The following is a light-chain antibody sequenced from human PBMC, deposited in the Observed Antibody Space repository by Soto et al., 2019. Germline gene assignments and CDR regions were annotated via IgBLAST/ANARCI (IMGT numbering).Light chain of an antibody. CDR1: NSDVGRYNF. CDR3: SSYTGTNNFVL. Sequence: QSALTQPRSVSGSPGQSVTISCTGTNSDVGRYNFVSWYQQLPGKAPKLLISAVSQRPSGVPDRFSGSKSGNTASLTISGLQADDEADYYCSSYTGTNNFVLFGGGTKLTVL. CDR2: AVS. V-gene: IGLV2-11*01. J-gene: IGLJ2*01.